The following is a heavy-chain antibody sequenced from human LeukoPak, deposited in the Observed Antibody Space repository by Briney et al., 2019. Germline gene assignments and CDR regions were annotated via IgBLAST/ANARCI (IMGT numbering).Heavy chain of an antibody. V-gene: IGHV3-48*02. CDR3: ARAYSSSSGRDAFDS. Sequence: GGSLRPSCAASGFTFNSYNMNWVRQAPGKGLEWVSYIGSSSSTIYYADSVKGRFTISRDSAETSLFLQMNSLRDEDTAVYYCARAYSSSSGRDAFDSWGLGTLVTVSS. CDR1: GFTFNSYN. D-gene: IGHD6-6*01. CDR2: IGSSSSTI. J-gene: IGHJ3*02.